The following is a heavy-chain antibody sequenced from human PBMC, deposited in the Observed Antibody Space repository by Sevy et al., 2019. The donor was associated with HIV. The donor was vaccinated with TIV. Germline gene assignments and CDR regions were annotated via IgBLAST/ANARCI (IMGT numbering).Heavy chain of an antibody. Sequence: GGSLRLSCAASGFSFSSYDMHWLRQAPGMGLEWVAFIRYDGSNKHYGDSVKGRFTISRDNSKNALYLQMSSLRAEDTAVYYCAREKVDTSMIFVEYYGMDVWGQRTTVTVSS. V-gene: IGHV3-30*02. CDR2: IRYDGSNK. D-gene: IGHD5-18*01. J-gene: IGHJ6*02. CDR3: AREKVDTSMIFVEYYGMDV. CDR1: GFSFSSYD.